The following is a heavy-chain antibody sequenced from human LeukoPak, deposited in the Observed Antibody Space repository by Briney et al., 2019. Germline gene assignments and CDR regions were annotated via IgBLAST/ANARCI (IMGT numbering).Heavy chain of an antibody. V-gene: IGHV1-2*02. CDR3: ASQWFPYYYDRGGWFDP. Sequence: GASVKVSCKASGYTFTGYYMHWVRQAPGQGLGWMGWINPNSGGTNYAQKFQGRVTMTRDTSISTAYMELSRLRSDDTAVYYCASQWFPYYYDRGGWFDPWGQGTLVTVSS. CDR2: INPNSGGT. J-gene: IGHJ5*02. D-gene: IGHD3-22*01. CDR1: GYTFTGYY.